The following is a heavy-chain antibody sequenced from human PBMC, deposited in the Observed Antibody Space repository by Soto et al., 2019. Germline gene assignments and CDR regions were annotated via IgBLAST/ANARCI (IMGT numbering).Heavy chain of an antibody. CDR1: GFTFSSYA. CDR2: ISGSGGST. D-gene: IGHD6-19*01. J-gene: IGHJ4*02. Sequence: GGSLRLSCAASGFTFSSYAMSWVRQAPGKGLEWVSAISGSGGSTYYADSVKGRFTISRDNSKNTLYLQMNSLRAEDTAVYYCAKVFLKYSSGPTPYYFDYWGQGTLVTVS. V-gene: IGHV3-23*01. CDR3: AKVFLKYSSGPTPYYFDY.